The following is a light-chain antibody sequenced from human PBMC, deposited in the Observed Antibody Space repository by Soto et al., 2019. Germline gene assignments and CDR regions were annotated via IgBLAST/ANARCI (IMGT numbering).Light chain of an antibody. J-gene: IGKJ5*01. CDR3: QQYGSSLIT. Sequence: EIVLTQSPGTLSLSPGERGTLSCRASQSVSSIFLAWYQQKPGQAPRLLIYGASSRATGIPDRFSGSGSGTDFTLTISRLEPEDFAVYFCQQYGSSLITFGQGTRLEIK. CDR1: QSVSSIF. CDR2: GAS. V-gene: IGKV3-20*01.